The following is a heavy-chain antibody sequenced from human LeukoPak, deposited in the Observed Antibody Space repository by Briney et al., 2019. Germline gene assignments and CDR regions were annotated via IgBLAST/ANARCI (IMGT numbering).Heavy chain of an antibody. CDR2: ISSTGGST. V-gene: IGHV3-23*01. CDR1: GFTFSNYA. CDR3: ARGGSNWGYYFDY. D-gene: IGHD7-27*01. J-gene: IGHJ4*02. Sequence: GGSLRLSCAASGFTFSNYAMSWVRQAPGKGLEWVSGISSTGGSTYYADSVEGRFTISRDNSKNTLFLQLNSLRAEDTAVYYCARGGSNWGYYFDYWGQGTLVTVSS.